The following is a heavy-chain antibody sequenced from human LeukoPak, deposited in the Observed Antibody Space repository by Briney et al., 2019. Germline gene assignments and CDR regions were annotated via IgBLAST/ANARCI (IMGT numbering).Heavy chain of an antibody. J-gene: IGHJ4*02. V-gene: IGHV4-38-2*01. Sequence: SETLSLTCAVSGYSISSGYYWGWIRQPPGKGLEWIGSIYHSGSTYYNPSLKSRVIISVDTSKNQFSLKLSSVTAADTAVYYCTRQAGYFDWLDYWGQGTLVTVSS. CDR1: GYSISSGYY. CDR2: IYHSGST. D-gene: IGHD3-9*01. CDR3: TRQAGYFDWLDY.